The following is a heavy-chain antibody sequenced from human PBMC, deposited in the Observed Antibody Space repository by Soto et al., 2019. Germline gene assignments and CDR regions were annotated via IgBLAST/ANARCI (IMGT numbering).Heavy chain of an antibody. CDR2: IIPIFGTP. J-gene: IGHJ6*02. CDR1: GGSFSNYG. V-gene: IGHV1-69*12. CDR3: ARGDATKLVVTTYYGLDV. Sequence: HVQVVQSGAEVKKLGSSVKVSCKASGGSFSNYGFSWVRQAPGQGLEWMGGIIPIFGTPHYAQKFRDRVTITADESTSTVYMEVSSLTSEDTAVYYCARGDATKLVVTTYYGLDVWGQGTTVTVSS. D-gene: IGHD3-22*01.